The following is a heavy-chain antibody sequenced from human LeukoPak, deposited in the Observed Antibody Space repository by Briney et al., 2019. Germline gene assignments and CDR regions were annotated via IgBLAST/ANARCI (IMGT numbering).Heavy chain of an antibody. CDR2: IIPIFGAA. D-gene: IGHD6-19*01. CDR1: GGTFSSYA. V-gene: IGHV1-69*05. CDR3: AKEYSSGWYGIYAFDI. Sequence: SVKVSCKASGGTFSSYAISWVRQAPGQGLEWMGGIIPIFGAANYAQKFQGRVTITTDESTSTAYMELSSLRSEDTAVYYCAKEYSSGWYGIYAFDIWGQGTMVTVSS. J-gene: IGHJ3*02.